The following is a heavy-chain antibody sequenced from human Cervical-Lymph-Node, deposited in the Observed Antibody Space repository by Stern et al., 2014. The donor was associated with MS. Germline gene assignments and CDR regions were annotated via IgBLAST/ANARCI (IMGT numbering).Heavy chain of an antibody. D-gene: IGHD6-13*01. J-gene: IGHJ4*02. CDR2: IKQDGSEK. CDR1: GFTFSSYW. CDR3: VRGSRNWFPLYSFDY. Sequence: EGQLIESGEGLVQPGGSLRLSCAASGFTFSSYWMSWVRQAPGKGLEWVANIKQDGSEKYYGDSVKGRFTISRDNAKNSLYLQMHSLRGEDTAVYYCVRGSRNWFPLYSFDYWGQGTQVTVSS. V-gene: IGHV3-7*04.